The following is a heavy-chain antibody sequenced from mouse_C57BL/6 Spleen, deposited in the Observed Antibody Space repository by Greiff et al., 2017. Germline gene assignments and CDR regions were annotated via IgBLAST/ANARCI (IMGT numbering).Heavy chain of an antibody. CDR1: GFNIKDDY. V-gene: IGHV14-4*01. J-gene: IGHJ2*01. Sequence: VQLQQSGAELVRPGASVKLSCTASGFNIKDDYMHWVKQRPEQGLEWIGWIDPENGDTEYASKFQGKATITADTSSNTAYLQLSSLTSEDTAVYYCTTLGYGSCFDYWGQGTTLTVSS. CDR2: IDPENGDT. CDR3: TTLGYGSCFDY. D-gene: IGHD1-1*01.